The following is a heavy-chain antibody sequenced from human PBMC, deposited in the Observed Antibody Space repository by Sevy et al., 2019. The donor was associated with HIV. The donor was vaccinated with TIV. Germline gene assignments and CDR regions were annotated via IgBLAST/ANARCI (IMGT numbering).Heavy chain of an antibody. V-gene: IGHV3-53*01. D-gene: IGHD3-10*02. CDR1: GFTVSSNY. J-gene: IGHJ4*02. CDR2: MYGGGAT. Sequence: GGSLRLSCEASGFTVSSNYMSWVRQAPGKGLEWVAVMYGGGATYYADSVKGRFTISRDNSKNILFLQMNSLRADDTAVYYCARGGVGYVHSFWGQGTLVTVSS. CDR3: ARGGVGYVHSF.